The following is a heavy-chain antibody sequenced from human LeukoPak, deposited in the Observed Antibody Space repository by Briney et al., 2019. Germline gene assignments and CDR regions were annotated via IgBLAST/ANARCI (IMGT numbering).Heavy chain of an antibody. V-gene: IGHV3-48*01. CDR1: GFTFSSYG. CDR2: ISSSSSTI. D-gene: IGHD3-3*01. Sequence: GGSLRLSSAASGFTFSSYGMHWVRQAPGKELEWVSCISSSSSTIYYADSVKGRFTISRDNAKNSLYLQMNSLRAEDTAVYYCARALRFLEWPTANYFDYWGQGTLVTVSS. CDR3: ARALRFLEWPTANYFDY. J-gene: IGHJ4*02.